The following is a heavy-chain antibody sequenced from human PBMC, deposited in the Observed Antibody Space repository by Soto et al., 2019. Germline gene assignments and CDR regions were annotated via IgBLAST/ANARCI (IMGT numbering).Heavy chain of an antibody. CDR2: ISSSGSTI. V-gene: IGHV3-11*01. CDR3: ARDPDYYDSSGYKEAFDI. J-gene: IGHJ3*02. Sequence: GGSLRLSCAASGFTFSDYYMSWIRQAPGKGLEWVSYISSSGSTIYYADSVKGRFTISRDNAKNSLYLQMNSLRAEDTAVYYCARDPDYYDSSGYKEAFDIWGQGTMVTVSS. D-gene: IGHD3-22*01. CDR1: GFTFSDYY.